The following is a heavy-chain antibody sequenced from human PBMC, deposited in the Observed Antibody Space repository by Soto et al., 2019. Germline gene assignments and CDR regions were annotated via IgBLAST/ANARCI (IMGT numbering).Heavy chain of an antibody. V-gene: IGHV3-49*03. CDR3: TRLGKQLAKGNDY. J-gene: IGHJ4*02. Sequence: GGSLRLSCTASGFTFGDYAMSWFRQAPGKGLEWVGFIRSKAYGGTTEYAASVKGRFTISRDDSKSIAYLQMNSLKTEDTAVYYCTRLGKQLAKGNDYWGQGTLVTVSS. CDR2: IRSKAYGGTT. CDR1: GFTFGDYA. D-gene: IGHD6-13*01.